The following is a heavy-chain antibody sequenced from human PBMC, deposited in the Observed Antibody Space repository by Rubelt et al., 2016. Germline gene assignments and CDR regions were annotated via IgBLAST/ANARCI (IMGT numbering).Heavy chain of an antibody. V-gene: IGHV1-18*01. Sequence: ISWVRQAPGQGLEWMGWISAYNGNTNYAQDLQGRVTMTTDTSTSTAYMELRSLRSDDTAVYYCARDWDYGSFGRAFDFWGQGTMVTVSS. CDR2: ISAYNGNT. J-gene: IGHJ3*01. D-gene: IGHD4/OR15-4a*01. CDR3: ARDWDYGSFGRAFDF.